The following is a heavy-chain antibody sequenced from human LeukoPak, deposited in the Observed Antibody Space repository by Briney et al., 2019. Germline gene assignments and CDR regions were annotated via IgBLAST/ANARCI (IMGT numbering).Heavy chain of an antibody. Sequence: SETLSLTCTVSGGSISSSSYYWGWIRQPPGKGLEWIGSIYYSGSTYYNPSLKSRVTISVDTSKNQFSPKLSSVTAADTAVYYCARPMIGADDAFDIWGQGTMVTVSS. CDR1: GGSISSSSYY. CDR2: IYYSGST. J-gene: IGHJ3*02. V-gene: IGHV4-39*01. D-gene: IGHD3-22*01. CDR3: ARPMIGADDAFDI.